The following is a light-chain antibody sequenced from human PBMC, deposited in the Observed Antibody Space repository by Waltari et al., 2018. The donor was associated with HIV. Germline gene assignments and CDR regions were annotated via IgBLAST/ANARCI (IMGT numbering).Light chain of an antibody. CDR3: CSYAGSYTVV. Sequence: QSALTQPRSVSGSPGQSVTISCTGTSSDVGGYNYVSWYQPHPGKAPKLMFYEVSKRPAGVPDRFSGSKSGNTASLTISGLQAEDEADYYCCSYAGSYTVVFGGGTTLTVL. CDR2: EVS. V-gene: IGLV2-11*01. J-gene: IGLJ2*01. CDR1: SSDVGGYNY.